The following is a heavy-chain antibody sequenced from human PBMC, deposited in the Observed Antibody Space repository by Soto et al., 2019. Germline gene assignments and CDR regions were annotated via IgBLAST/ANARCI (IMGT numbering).Heavy chain of an antibody. D-gene: IGHD3-10*01. CDR2: INHSGST. Sequence: PSETRSLTCAVYGGSFSGYYWSWIRQPPGKGLEWIGEINHSGSTNYNPSLKSRVTMSVDTSKNQFSLKLSSVTAADTAVYYCASTGDYYGMDVWGQGTTVTVSS. CDR1: GGSFSGYY. V-gene: IGHV4-34*01. CDR3: ASTGDYYGMDV. J-gene: IGHJ6*02.